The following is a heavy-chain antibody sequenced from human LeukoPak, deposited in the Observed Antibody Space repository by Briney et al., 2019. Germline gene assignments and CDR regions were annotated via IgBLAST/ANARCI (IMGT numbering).Heavy chain of an antibody. D-gene: IGHD5-24*01. V-gene: IGHV4-59*12. CDR1: GGSISHYY. CDR2: IYYSGTT. J-gene: IGHJ4*02. Sequence: SETLSLTCTVSGGSISHYYWSWIRQSPGKGLEWIGYIYYSGTTNYNPSLKSRVTISVDTSKNQFSLKLSSVTAADTAVYYCARGDGQVGRYFDYWGQGTLVTVSS. CDR3: ARGDGQVGRYFDY.